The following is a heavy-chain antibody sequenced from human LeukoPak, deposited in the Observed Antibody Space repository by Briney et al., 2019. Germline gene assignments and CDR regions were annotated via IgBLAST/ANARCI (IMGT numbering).Heavy chain of an antibody. Sequence: GGSLRLPCAASGFTFSNYWMSWVRQAPGKGLEWVANINQDGSERYYVDSVKGRFTISRDNAKNSMYLQMNSLRAEDTAVYYCARYGGSYYFDNWGQGTLVTVSS. CDR2: INQDGSER. J-gene: IGHJ4*02. D-gene: IGHD2-15*01. CDR1: GFTFSNYW. V-gene: IGHV3-7*01. CDR3: ARYGGSYYFDN.